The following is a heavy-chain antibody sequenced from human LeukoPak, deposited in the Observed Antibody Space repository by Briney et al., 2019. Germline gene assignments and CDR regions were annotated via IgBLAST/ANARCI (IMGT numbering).Heavy chain of an antibody. J-gene: IGHJ4*02. CDR3: ARADKYSSAWYDY. V-gene: IGHV3-30*02. D-gene: IGHD6-19*01. Sequence: PGGSLRLSCAASGFTFSSYGMHWVRQAPGKGLEWVAFIRYDGSNKYYADSVKGRFTISRDNAKNSLYLQMNSLRAEDTAVYYCARADKYSSAWYDYWGQGTLVTVSS. CDR2: IRYDGSNK. CDR1: GFTFSSYG.